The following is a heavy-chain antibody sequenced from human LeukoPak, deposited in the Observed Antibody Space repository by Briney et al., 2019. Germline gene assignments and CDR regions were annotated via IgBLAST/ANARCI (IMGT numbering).Heavy chain of an antibody. D-gene: IGHD3-22*01. CDR3: ATYDSSGYMDF. CDR1: GYSLSELS. CDR2: FDPADQQT. Sequence: ASVKVSCKVAGYSLSELSIQWVRQAPGKGLEWMGGFDPADQQTIYAPKFQGRVTTTEDTSTDTAHMELRRLGSDDTAVYYCATYDSSGYMDFWGQGTLVTVSS. J-gene: IGHJ4*02. V-gene: IGHV1-24*01.